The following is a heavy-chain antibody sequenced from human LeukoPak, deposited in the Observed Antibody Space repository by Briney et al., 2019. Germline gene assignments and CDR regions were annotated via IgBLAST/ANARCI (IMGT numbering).Heavy chain of an antibody. CDR1: GGSISTTSYY. Sequence: PSETLSLTCTVSGGSISTTSYYWGWIRQPPGKGLEWIGSIYYSGSTYYNPSLKSRVTISVDTSKNQFSLKPSSVTAADTAVYYCARHSYYDSSGYSYRLVSSDYYYMDVWGKGITVTVSS. V-gene: IGHV4-39*01. J-gene: IGHJ6*03. CDR3: ARHSYYDSSGYSYRLVSSDYYYMDV. CDR2: IYYSGST. D-gene: IGHD3-22*01.